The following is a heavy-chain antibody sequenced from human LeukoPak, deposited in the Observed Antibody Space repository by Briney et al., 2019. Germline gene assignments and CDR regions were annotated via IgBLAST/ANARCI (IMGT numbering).Heavy chain of an antibody. Sequence: PGGSLRLSCAASGVTFSSDSMNWVRQAPAKGVEWVSSSRSSSSYIYSADSVKGRFFISRDNAKNSLYLQMNSLRAEDTAVYYCARDGNFETYYYGAGHYYYGMDVWGQGTTVTVSS. CDR1: GVTFSSDS. CDR2: SRSSSSYI. J-gene: IGHJ6*02. D-gene: IGHD3-10*01. V-gene: IGHV3-21*01. CDR3: ARDGNFETYYYGAGHYYYGMDV.